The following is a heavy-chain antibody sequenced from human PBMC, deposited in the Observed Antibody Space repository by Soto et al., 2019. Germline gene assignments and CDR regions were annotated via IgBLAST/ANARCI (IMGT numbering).Heavy chain of an antibody. J-gene: IGHJ4*02. CDR1: GFTFSSYG. CDR3: ARALVITPLDY. Sequence: GGSLRLSCAASGFTFSSYGMHWVRQAPGKGLEWVVVIWYDGSNKYYADSVKGRFTISRDNSKNTLYLQMNSLRAEDTAVYYCARALVITPLDYWGQGTLVTVSS. CDR2: IWYDGSNK. D-gene: IGHD3-22*01. V-gene: IGHV3-33*01.